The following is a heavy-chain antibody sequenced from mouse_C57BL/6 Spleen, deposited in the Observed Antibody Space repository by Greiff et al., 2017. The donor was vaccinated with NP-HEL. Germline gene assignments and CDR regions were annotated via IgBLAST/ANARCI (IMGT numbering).Heavy chain of an antibody. CDR1: GYSFTGYY. CDR2: INPSTGGT. J-gene: IGHJ4*01. D-gene: IGHD1-1*01. V-gene: IGHV1-42*01. CDR3: TRYSTTTDYAMDY. Sequence: VQLQQSGPELVKPGASVKISCKASGYSFTGYYMNWVKQSPEKSLEWIGEINPSTGGTTYNQKFKAKATLNVDKSSSTAYMQLKSLTSEDSAVYYCTRYSTTTDYAMDYWGQGTSVTVSS.